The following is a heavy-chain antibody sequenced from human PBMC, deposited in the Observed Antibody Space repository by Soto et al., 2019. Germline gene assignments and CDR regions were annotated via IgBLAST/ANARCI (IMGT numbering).Heavy chain of an antibody. D-gene: IGHD6-13*01. Sequence: GGSLRLSCAASGFTFSSYAMHWVRQAPGKGLEWVAVISYDGSNKYYADSVKGRFTISRDNSKNTLYLQMNSLRAEDTAVYYCARALFTDSLTAVPPEDYWGQGTLVTVSS. J-gene: IGHJ4*02. CDR1: GFTFSSYA. CDR2: ISYDGSNK. V-gene: IGHV3-30-3*01. CDR3: ARALFTDSLTAVPPEDY.